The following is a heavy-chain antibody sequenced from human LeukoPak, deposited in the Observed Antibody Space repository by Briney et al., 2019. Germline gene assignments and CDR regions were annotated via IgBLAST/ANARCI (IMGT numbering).Heavy chain of an antibody. J-gene: IGHJ4*02. CDR2: IYYSGIT. V-gene: IGHV4-31*03. Sequence: SETLSLTCTVSGGSISSGGYYWSRIRQHPGKGLEWIGYIYYSGITYYNPSLKSRLTISVDTSKNQFSLKLSSVTAADTAVYYCARDQTAAAGGFDYWGQGTLVTVSS. CDR3: ARDQTAAAGGFDY. D-gene: IGHD6-13*01. CDR1: GGSISSGGYY.